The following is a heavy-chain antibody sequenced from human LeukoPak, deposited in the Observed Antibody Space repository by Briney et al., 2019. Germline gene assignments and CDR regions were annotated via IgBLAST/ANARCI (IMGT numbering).Heavy chain of an antibody. CDR2: IYSGGST. J-gene: IGHJ4*02. Sequence: GGSLRLSCAASVFTVSSNYMSWVRQAPGKGLEWVSVIYSGGSTYYADSVKGRFTISRDNSKNTLYLQMNSLRAEDTAVYYCARRNFDYWGQGTLVTVSS. CDR1: VFTVSSNY. CDR3: ARRNFDY. V-gene: IGHV3-66*02.